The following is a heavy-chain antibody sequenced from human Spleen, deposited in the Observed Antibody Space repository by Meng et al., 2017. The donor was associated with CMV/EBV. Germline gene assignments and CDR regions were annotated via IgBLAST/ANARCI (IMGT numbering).Heavy chain of an antibody. Sequence: SETLSLTCTVSGGSISSSSYYWGWIRQPPGKGLEWIGSIYYSGSTYYNPSLKSRVTISVDTSKNQFSLKLSSVTAADTAVYYCARASPTGDGDYWGQGTLVTVSS. J-gene: IGHJ4*02. CDR2: IYYSGST. CDR3: ARASPTGDGDY. CDR1: GGSISSSSYY. V-gene: IGHV4-39*07.